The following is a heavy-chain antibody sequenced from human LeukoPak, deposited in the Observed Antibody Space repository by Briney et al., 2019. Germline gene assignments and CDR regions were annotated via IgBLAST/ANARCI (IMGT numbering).Heavy chain of an antibody. J-gene: IGHJ4*02. CDR3: ARDPLYTNSPPSYFDY. D-gene: IGHD2-2*02. V-gene: IGHV3-30-3*01. CDR1: VFTFSSYA. CDR2: ISYDGTNK. Sequence: GGSLRLSCAASVFTFSSYAMNWVRQAPGKGLEWVAIISYDGTNKDYADSVKGRFTISRANSRNTLYVQMNSLRAEDTAVYHCARDPLYTNSPPSYFDYWGQGTLVTVSS.